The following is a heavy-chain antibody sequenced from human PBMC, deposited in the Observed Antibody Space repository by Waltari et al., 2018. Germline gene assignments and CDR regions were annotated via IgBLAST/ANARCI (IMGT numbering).Heavy chain of an antibody. CDR2: INHSGST. J-gene: IGHJ6*03. CDR3: ARDGALGSYYYYYMDV. Sequence: QVQLQQWGAGLLKPSETLSLTCAVYGGSFSGYYWSWIRQPPGKGLEWIGEINHSGSTNYNPSLKSRVTISVDTSKNQFSLKLSSVTAADTAVYYCARDGALGSYYYYYMDVWGKGTTVTISS. D-gene: IGHD3-10*01. V-gene: IGHV4-34*01. CDR1: GGSFSGYY.